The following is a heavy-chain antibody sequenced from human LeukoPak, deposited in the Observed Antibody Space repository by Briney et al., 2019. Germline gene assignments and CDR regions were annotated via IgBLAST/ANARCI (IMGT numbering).Heavy chain of an antibody. V-gene: IGHV3-23*01. Sequence: GGSLTLSCAASGFIFTNYAMSWVRQAPGKGLEWVSLISGSGTSTYYADSVKGRFTVSRDNSKNTLYLQMNNLRAEDTAVYYCAKEFSGDYEFPDFWGEGALVTVSS. CDR2: ISGSGTST. CDR3: AKEFSGDYEFPDF. J-gene: IGHJ4*02. CDR1: GFIFTNYA. D-gene: IGHD3/OR15-3a*01.